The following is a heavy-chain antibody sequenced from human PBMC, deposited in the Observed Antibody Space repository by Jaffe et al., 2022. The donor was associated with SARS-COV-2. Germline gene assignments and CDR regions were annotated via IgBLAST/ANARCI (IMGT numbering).Heavy chain of an antibody. CDR1: GFTFDDYA. V-gene: IGHV3-9*01. J-gene: IGHJ3*02. Sequence: EVQLVESGGGLVQPGRSLRLSCAASGFTFDDYAMHWVRQAPGKGLEWVSGISWNSGSIGYADSVKGRFTISRDNAKNSLYLQMNSLRAEDTALYYCAKDQAGPIQLWLRGDAFDIWGQGTMVTVSS. CDR3: AKDQAGPIQLWLRGDAFDI. D-gene: IGHD5-18*01. CDR2: ISWNSGSI.